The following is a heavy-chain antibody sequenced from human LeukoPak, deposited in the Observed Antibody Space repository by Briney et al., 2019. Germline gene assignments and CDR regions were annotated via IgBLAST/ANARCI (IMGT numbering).Heavy chain of an antibody. CDR3: ARDGRFPPEVLPRYFDY. J-gene: IGHJ4*02. CDR1: GYTFTSYD. Sequence: GASVKVSCKASGYTFTSYDFSWVRQAPGQGLEWMGWISAYNGNTNYAQILQGRLTMTTDTSTSTAYMELRSLRSDDTAVYYCARDGRFPPEVLPRYFDYWGQGTLVTVSS. D-gene: IGHD1-26*01. CDR2: ISAYNGNT. V-gene: IGHV1-18*01.